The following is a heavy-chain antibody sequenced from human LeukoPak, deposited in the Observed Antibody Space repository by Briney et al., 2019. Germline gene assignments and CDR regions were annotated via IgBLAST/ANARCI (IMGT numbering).Heavy chain of an antibody. V-gene: IGHV3-23*01. CDR1: GFTLSSYE. D-gene: IGHD6-13*01. J-gene: IGHJ4*02. Sequence: GGSLRLSCTGSGFTLSSYEMTWIRQAPGKGLEWVSSVDYSGDSPYYADSVKGRFTISRDNSKNTLYLQMNSLRAGDTAVYYCARAGPSSSWHQFDYWGQGTLVTVSS. CDR3: ARAGPSSSWHQFDY. CDR2: VDYSGDSP.